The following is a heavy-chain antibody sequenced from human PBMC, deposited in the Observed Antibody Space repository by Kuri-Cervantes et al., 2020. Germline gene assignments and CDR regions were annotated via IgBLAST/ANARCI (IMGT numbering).Heavy chain of an antibody. D-gene: IGHD3-16*01. CDR3: ARAYEDMITKDY. CDR1: GGTFSSYA. J-gene: IGHJ4*02. V-gene: IGHV1-69*05. CDR2: IIPIFGTA. Sequence: SVKVSCKASGGTFSSYAISWVRQAPGQGLEWMGGIIPIFGTANYAQKFQGRVTMTTDTSTSTAYMELRSLRSDDTAVYYCARAYEDMITKDYWGQGTLVTVSS.